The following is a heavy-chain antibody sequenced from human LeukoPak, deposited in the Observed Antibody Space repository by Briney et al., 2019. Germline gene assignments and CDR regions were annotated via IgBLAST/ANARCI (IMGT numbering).Heavy chain of an antibody. CDR2: INPNSGGT. D-gene: IGHD6-19*01. V-gene: IGHV1-2*02. CDR1: GYTFTGYY. Sequence: ASVTVSCKASGYTFTGYYMHWVRQAPGQGLEWMGWINPNSGGTNYAQKFQGRVTMTRDTSISTAYMELSRLRSDDTAVYYCARSSTGAVASNYWGQGTLVTVSS. J-gene: IGHJ4*02. CDR3: ARSSTGAVASNY.